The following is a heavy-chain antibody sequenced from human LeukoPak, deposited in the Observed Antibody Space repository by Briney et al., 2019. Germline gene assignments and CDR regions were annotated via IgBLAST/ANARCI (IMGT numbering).Heavy chain of an antibody. J-gene: IGHJ4*02. CDR1: GFSLSSYA. V-gene: IGHV3-23*01. CDR2: TSSSDAGK. CDR3: AKAPVTSCRGAFCYPFDS. Sequence: PGGSLRLSCTVSGFSLSSYALSWVRRAPGKGLEWVSATSSSDAGKYYADSVRGRFTISRDNSRNTMYLQMNSLRVEDAAVYYCAKAPVTSCRGAFCYPFDSWGQGTLVTVFS. D-gene: IGHD2-15*01.